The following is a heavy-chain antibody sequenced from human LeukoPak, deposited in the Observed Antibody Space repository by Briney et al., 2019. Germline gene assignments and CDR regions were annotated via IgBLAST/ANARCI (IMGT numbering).Heavy chain of an antibody. CDR3: ARLRNWAWDFDS. CDR2: IAYSGNT. Sequence: SETLSLTCTVSGGSISSYYWSWIRQPPGKGLEWVGDIAYSGNTNYNPYLKSRVTISAETSKSQFSLRMSSVTAADTAVYFCARLRNWAWDFDSWGQGTLVTVSS. J-gene: IGHJ4*02. D-gene: IGHD7-27*01. V-gene: IGHV4-59*01. CDR1: GGSISSYY.